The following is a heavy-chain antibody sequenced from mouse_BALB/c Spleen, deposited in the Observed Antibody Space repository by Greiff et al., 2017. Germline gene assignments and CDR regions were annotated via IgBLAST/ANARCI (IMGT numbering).Heavy chain of an antibody. CDR1: GFSLTSYG. V-gene: IGHV2-2*03. D-gene: IGHD2-1*01. Sequence: VMLVESGPGLVQPSQSLSITCTVSGFSLTSYGVHWVRQSPGKGLEWLGVIWSGGSTDYNAAFISRLSISKDNSKSQVFFKMNSLQSNDTAIYYCARDGNYGFAYWGQGTLVTVSA. CDR2: IWSGGST. J-gene: IGHJ3*01. CDR3: ARDGNYGFAY.